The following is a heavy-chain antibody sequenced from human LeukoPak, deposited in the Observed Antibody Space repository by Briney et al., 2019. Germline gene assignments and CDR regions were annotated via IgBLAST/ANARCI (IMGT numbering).Heavy chain of an antibody. D-gene: IGHD4-17*01. CDR3: GSMTTVTQPPRD. CDR1: GGSISSGDYY. J-gene: IGHJ4*02. Sequence: SETLSLTCTVSGGSISSGDYYWSWIRQPPGKGLEWIGFIYYSGSTYYNPSLKSPVTISVDTSKNQFSLKLSSVAAADTAGYYCGSMTTVTQPPRDWGQGTLVTVSS. CDR2: IYYSGST. V-gene: IGHV4-30-4*01.